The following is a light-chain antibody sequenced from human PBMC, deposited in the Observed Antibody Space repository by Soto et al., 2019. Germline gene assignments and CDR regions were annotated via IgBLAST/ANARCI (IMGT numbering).Light chain of an antibody. Sequence: DIHMTQSPSSLSASVGDRVTITCRASQSITSYLNWYQQKPGKAPKVLIYAASSLQSGVPSRFSGSGSGTDFTLTISSXQPEDFATYYCQQSYSTPFTFGPGTKVDTK. CDR2: AAS. V-gene: IGKV1-39*01. J-gene: IGKJ3*01. CDR3: QQSYSTPFT. CDR1: QSITSY.